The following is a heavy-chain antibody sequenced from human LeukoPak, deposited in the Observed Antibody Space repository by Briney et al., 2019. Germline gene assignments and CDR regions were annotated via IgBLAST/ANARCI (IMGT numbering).Heavy chain of an antibody. CDR1: GFTVSSNY. D-gene: IGHD5-18*01. J-gene: IGHJ4*02. V-gene: IGHV3-53*04. Sequence: GGSLRLSCAASGFTVSSNYMSWVRQAPGKGLEWVSVIYSGGSAYYADSVKGRFTISRHDSTNTLYLQMNGLRAEDTAVYYCPRKLGYSYGYDYWGQGTLVTVSS. CDR3: PRKLGYSYGYDY. CDR2: IYSGGSA.